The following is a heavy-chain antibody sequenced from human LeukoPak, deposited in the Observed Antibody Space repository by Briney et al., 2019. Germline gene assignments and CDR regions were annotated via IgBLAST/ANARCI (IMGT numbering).Heavy chain of an antibody. V-gene: IGHV1-2*02. CDR2: INPSSGGT. D-gene: IGHD5-24*01. J-gene: IGHJ5*02. Sequence: ASVNVSFKASGFSFIDYYVHWVRQAPGQGLEWMGWINPSSGGTSYAQQFRGRVTMTRDTSITTAYMELTGLTSDDTAVYYCARDQENNWLDPWGQGTLVTVSS. CDR3: ARDQENNWLDP. CDR1: GFSFIDYY.